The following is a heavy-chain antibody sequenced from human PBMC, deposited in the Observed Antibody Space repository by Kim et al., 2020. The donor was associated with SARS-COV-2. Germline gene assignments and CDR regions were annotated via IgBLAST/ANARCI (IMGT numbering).Heavy chain of an antibody. V-gene: IGHV4-59*08. Sequence: SLRSRVTISVDTSKNQFSLKVTSVTAADTAVYYCARHMREFAGGVDDFDYWGQGALVTVSS. J-gene: IGHJ4*02. D-gene: IGHD3-10*01. CDR3: ARHMREFAGGVDDFDY.